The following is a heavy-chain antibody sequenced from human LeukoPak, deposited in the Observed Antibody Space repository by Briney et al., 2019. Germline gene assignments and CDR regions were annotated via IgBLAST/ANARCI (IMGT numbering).Heavy chain of an antibody. V-gene: IGHV4-61*02. CDR1: GGSISSGSYY. CDR3: AARGRAPRYYYYMDV. CDR2: IYTSGST. Sequence: SETLSLTXTVSGGSISSGSYYWSWIRQPAGKGLEWIGRIYTSGSTNYNPSLKSRVTISVDTSKIQFSLKLSSVTAADTAVYYCAARGRAPRYYYYMDVWGKGTTVTVSS. J-gene: IGHJ6*03.